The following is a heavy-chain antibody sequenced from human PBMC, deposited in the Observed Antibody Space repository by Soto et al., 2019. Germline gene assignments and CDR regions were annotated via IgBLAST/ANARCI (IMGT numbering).Heavy chain of an antibody. CDR2: INPNNGNT. J-gene: IGHJ5*02. CDR3: ARTPSGTRRGFDP. Sequence: ASVKVSCKASGYTFTSYDINWVRQATGQGLEWMGWINPNNGNTGYAQKFQGRVTMTRSTSISTAYMELSSLRSDDTAVYFCARTPSGTRRGFDPWGQGTLVTVSS. V-gene: IGHV1-8*01. D-gene: IGHD1-7*01. CDR1: GYTFTSYD.